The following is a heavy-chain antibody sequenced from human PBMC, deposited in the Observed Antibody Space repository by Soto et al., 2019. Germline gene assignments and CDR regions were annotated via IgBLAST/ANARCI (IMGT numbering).Heavy chain of an antibody. D-gene: IGHD2-15*01. CDR3: TRRVGLTYYYYGMDV. J-gene: IGHJ6*02. CDR2: IRSKANSYAT. CDR1: GFTFSGSA. Sequence: EVQLVESGGGLVQPGGSLKLSCAASGFTFSGSAMHWVRQASGKGLEWVGRIRSKANSYATAYAASVKGRFTISRDDSKNTAYLQMNSLKTEDTAVYYGTRRVGLTYYYYGMDVWGQGTTVTVSS. V-gene: IGHV3-73*02.